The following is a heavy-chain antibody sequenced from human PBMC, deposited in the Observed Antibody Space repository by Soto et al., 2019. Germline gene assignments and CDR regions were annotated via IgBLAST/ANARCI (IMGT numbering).Heavy chain of an antibody. Sequence: PGGSLRLSCAASGLTVSNNYMSWVRQAPGKGLEWVSVIYSGGSTYYADSVKGRFTISRDNAKNSLSLQMNSLSAEDTAVYYCASEGYYWYFDLWGRGTLVTVSS. CDR3: ASEGYYWYFDL. D-gene: IGHD5-12*01. V-gene: IGHV3-53*01. J-gene: IGHJ2*01. CDR2: IYSGGST. CDR1: GLTVSNNY.